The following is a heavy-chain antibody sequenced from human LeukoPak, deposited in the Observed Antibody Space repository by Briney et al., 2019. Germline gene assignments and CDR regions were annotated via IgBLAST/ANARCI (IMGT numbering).Heavy chain of an antibody. CDR1: GFIFSSYP. CDR2: VSGDGGIT. J-gene: IGHJ4*02. CDR3: AREEPAGSTDY. D-gene: IGHD1-14*01. Sequence: GGSLRLSCVASGFIFSSYPMHWVRQAPGKGLEYVSVVSGDGGITYYTKSVKGRFTISRDNSKNTLYLQMGSLREEDMAVYYCAREEPAGSTDYWGQGTLVTVSS. V-gene: IGHV3-64*01.